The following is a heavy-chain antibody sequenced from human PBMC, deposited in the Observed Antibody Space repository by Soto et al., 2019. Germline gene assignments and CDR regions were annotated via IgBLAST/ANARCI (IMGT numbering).Heavy chain of an antibody. CDR3: ASPPYYFDTSGYSY. J-gene: IGHJ4*02. CDR1: GFTFSSYT. D-gene: IGHD3-22*01. CDR2: ISSSSTYI. Sequence: GGSLRLSCAASGFTFSSYTMSWVRQAPGKGLEWVSSISSSSTYIYYADSVKGRFTISRDNAKNSLYLQMNSLRAEDTAVYYCASPPYYFDTSGYSYWGQGTLVTVS. V-gene: IGHV3-21*01.